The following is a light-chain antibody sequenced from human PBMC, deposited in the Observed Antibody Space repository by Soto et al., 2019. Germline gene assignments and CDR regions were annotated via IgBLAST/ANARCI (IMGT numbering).Light chain of an antibody. CDR2: AAS. J-gene: IGKJ5*01. CDR3: QQYAISPPNT. CDR1: QSVGSSY. Sequence: EIVLTQSPGTLSLSPGERATLSCRASQSVGSSYLAWYQQKPGQAPRLLIYAASSRATGVPEGFSGSGSGTDFTLTISRLEPEDFVVYYCQQYAISPPNTFGQGTPLEIK. V-gene: IGKV3-20*01.